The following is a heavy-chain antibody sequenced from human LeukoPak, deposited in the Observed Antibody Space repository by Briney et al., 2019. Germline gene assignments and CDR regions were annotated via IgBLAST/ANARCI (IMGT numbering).Heavy chain of an antibody. CDR2: INHSGST. CDR3: ARGTNYYDFWSGYLGFGWFDP. J-gene: IGHJ5*02. Sequence: PSETLSLTCAVYGGSFSDYYWSWIRQPPGKGLEYIGEINHSGSTNYNPSLKSRVTISVDTSKNQFSLKLSSVTAADTAVYYCARGTNYYDFWSGYLGFGWFDPWGQGTLVTVSS. V-gene: IGHV4-34*01. CDR1: GGSFSDYY. D-gene: IGHD3-3*01.